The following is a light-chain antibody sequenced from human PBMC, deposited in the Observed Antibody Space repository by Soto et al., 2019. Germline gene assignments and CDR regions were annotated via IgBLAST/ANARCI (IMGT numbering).Light chain of an antibody. CDR2: GAS. J-gene: IGKJ1*01. CDR3: QQYSASPRT. Sequence: IVLTQSPGTLSFSPGERATLSCRASQSVSSSYLAWYQQKPGQAPRLLIYGASSRATGIPDRFSGSGSGTDFTLTISRLEPEDFAVYYCQQYSASPRTFGQGTKVDIK. V-gene: IGKV3-20*01. CDR1: QSVSSSY.